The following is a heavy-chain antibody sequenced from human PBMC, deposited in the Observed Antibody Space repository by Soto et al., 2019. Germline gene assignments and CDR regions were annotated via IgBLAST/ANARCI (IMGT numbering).Heavy chain of an antibody. CDR1: GFTFRNYA. CDR2: INGGGIST. Sequence: QLLQSGGGLVQPGGSLRLSCAASGFTFRNYAMSWVRQTPEKGLEWVSAINGGGISTYYADSVKGRFTISRDQSKNTIYLQMDSLRVEDTAIYYCTKEQYLGWFLSGGGEESWGRGTLVTVSS. J-gene: IGHJ5*02. D-gene: IGHD3-9*01. CDR3: TKEQYLGWFLSGGGEES. V-gene: IGHV3-23*01.